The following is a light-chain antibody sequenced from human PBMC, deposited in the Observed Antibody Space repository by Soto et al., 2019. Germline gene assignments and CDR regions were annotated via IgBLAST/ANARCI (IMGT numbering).Light chain of an antibody. CDR1: SGDVGGYNY. CDR2: EVS. V-gene: IGLV2-14*01. J-gene: IGLJ3*02. Sequence: QSALTQPASVSGSPGQSITISCTGTSGDVGGYNYVSWYQQHPGKAPKLMIYEVSHRPSGVSNRFSGSKSANTASLTISGLQAEDEADYYCSSYTSSSTQVFGGGTKVTVL. CDR3: SSYTSSSTQV.